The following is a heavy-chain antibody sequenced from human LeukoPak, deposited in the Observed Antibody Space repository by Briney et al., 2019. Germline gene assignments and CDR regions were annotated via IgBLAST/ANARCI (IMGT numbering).Heavy chain of an antibody. CDR3: ARDGGHYYDSSGYPNFDY. V-gene: IGHV1-2*02. CDR1: GYTFTGYY. D-gene: IGHD3-22*01. CDR2: INPNSGGT. Sequence: ASVKVSCKASGYTFTGYYMHWVRQAPGQGLEWMGWINPNSGGTNYAQKFQGRVTMTRDTSISTAYMELSRLRSEDTAVYYCARDGGHYYDSSGYPNFDYWGQGTLVTVSS. J-gene: IGHJ4*02.